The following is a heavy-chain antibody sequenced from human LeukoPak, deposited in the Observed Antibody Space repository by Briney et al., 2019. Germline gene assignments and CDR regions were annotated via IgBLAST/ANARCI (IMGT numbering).Heavy chain of an antibody. J-gene: IGHJ6*02. Sequence: PGGSLRLSCAASGFTFSDYYMSWIRQAPGKGLEWVSFMSGSGSNMYYADSVKGRFTISRDNAKNSLYLQMNSLTVEDTAVYYCAREKTVGGDSNYHYYGMDVCGQGTTVTVSS. CDR1: GFTFSDYY. CDR3: AREKTVGGDSNYHYYGMDV. CDR2: MSGSGSNM. D-gene: IGHD4-17*01. V-gene: IGHV3-11*01.